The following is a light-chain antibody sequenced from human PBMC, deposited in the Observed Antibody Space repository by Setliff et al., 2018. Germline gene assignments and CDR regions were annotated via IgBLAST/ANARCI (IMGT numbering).Light chain of an antibody. J-gene: IGLJ2*01. Sequence: QSALTQPPSASGSPGQSVTLSCTGTSSDVGAYKYVSWYQQHAGEAPKLMIYEVTKRPSGVPDRFSGSKSGNTASLTVSGLQAEDEADYYCSAYAGNNNLIFGGGTQRTVL. CDR1: SSDVGAYKY. CDR2: EVT. CDR3: SAYAGNNNLI. V-gene: IGLV2-8*01.